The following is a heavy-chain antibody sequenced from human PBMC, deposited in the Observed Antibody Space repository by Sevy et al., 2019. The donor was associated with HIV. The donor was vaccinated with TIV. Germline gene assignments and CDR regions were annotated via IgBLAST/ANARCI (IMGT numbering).Heavy chain of an antibody. CDR1: GFTFSKYS. CDR2: LSFGCGEI. CDR3: AREGCTKPHDY. V-gene: IGHV3-23*01. Sequence: GGSLRLSCAASGFTFSKYSMSWVRQPPGMGLEWVSTLSFGCGEINYADSVKGRFTISSDNSKSSVYLQMNNLRPEDTAVYYCAREGCTKPHDYWGQRTLVTVSS. D-gene: IGHD2-8*01. J-gene: IGHJ4*02.